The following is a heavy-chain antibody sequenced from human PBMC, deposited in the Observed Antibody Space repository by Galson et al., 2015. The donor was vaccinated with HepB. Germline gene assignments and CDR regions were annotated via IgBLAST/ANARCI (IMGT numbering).Heavy chain of an antibody. Sequence: SLRLSCAASGFTFSTYWMTWVRQAPGKGLEWVASIKGNGRDNYYVDSVKGRFTISRNNADNSLYLQMNALRAEDTAMYYCARDSPRRTDYWGQGTLVTVSS. D-gene: IGHD6-6*01. CDR2: IKGNGRDN. V-gene: IGHV3-7*01. J-gene: IGHJ4*02. CDR3: ARDSPRRTDY. CDR1: GFTFSTYW.